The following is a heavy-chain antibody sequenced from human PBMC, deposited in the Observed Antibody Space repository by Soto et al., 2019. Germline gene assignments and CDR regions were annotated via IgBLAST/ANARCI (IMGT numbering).Heavy chain of an antibody. CDR3: ARHRGPAPVY. CDR2: LFYGGTT. CDR1: GGSISGYY. Sequence: QVQLQESGPGLVKPSETLSLTCTVSGGSISGYYWTWIRQPPGKGLEWVGSLFYGGTTDYNPSLESRLTKSLDTSKNHFSLKLRSVTAADTAVYYCARHRGPAPVYWGQGTLVTASS. D-gene: IGHD3-10*01. V-gene: IGHV4-39*01. J-gene: IGHJ4*02.